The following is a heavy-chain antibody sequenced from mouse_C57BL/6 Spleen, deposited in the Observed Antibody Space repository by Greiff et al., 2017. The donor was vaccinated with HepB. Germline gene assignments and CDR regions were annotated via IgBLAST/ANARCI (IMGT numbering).Heavy chain of an antibody. J-gene: IGHJ1*03. Sequence: QVQLKQPGAELVKPGASVKLSCKASGYTFTSYWMQWVKQRPGQGLEWIGEIDPSDSYTNYNQKFKGKATLTVDTSSSTAYMQLSSLTSEDSAVYYCARRAYYYGSSPYWYFDVWGTGTTVTVSS. V-gene: IGHV1-50*01. CDR3: ARRAYYYGSSPYWYFDV. CDR2: IDPSDSYT. CDR1: GYTFTSYW. D-gene: IGHD1-1*01.